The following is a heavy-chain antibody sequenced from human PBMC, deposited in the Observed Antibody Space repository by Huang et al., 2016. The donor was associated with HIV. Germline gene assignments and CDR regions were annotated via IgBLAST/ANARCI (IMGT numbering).Heavy chain of an antibody. Sequence: QVQLVQSEAEVKKPGSSVKVSCKASGGTFSTFGLSWVRQAAGRGIEWMAGISPSCNTTYAAQKFQGRVTLTADESTNTASMELNSLTFEDTAVDYCARPSDAAMIRDYYYPMDVWGQGTTVTVS. CDR1: GGTFSTFG. V-gene: IGHV1-69*01. CDR2: ISPSCNTT. D-gene: IGHD5-18*01. J-gene: IGHJ6*02. CDR3: ARPSDAAMIRDYYYPMDV.